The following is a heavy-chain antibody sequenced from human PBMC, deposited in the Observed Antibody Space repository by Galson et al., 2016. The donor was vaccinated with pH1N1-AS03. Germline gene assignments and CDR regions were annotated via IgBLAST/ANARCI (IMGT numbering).Heavy chain of an antibody. V-gene: IGHV3-23*01. J-gene: IGHJ6*02. CDR3: AKSRTERYFYDMDV. Sequence: SLRLSCAAPGVILSSYAMTWVRQAPGKGLEWVASVSGSGGSTYHADSLKGRFTISRDNSKNTLYLQINSLRADDTAVYYCAKSRTERYFYDMDVWGPGTTVIVSS. D-gene: IGHD1/OR15-1a*01. CDR2: VSGSGGST. CDR1: GVILSSYA.